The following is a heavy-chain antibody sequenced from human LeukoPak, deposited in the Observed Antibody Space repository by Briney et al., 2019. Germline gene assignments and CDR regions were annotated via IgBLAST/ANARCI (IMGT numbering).Heavy chain of an antibody. CDR3: ATYRIVGAYYFDY. J-gene: IGHJ4*02. D-gene: IGHD1-26*01. CDR2: INPTGGVT. Sequence: ASVKVSCKASGYTFTGYYIHWVRQAPGQGPGWMGWINPTGGVTYYAQQFQGRVTMTRDTSISTAYMELSRLRSDDTAVYHCATYRIVGAYYFDYWGQGTLVTVSS. CDR1: GYTFTGYY. V-gene: IGHV1-2*02.